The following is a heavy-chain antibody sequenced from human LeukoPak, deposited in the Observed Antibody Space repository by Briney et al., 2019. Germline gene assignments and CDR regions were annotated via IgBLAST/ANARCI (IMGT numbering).Heavy chain of an antibody. V-gene: IGHV1-8*01. CDR2: MNPNSGNT. CDR3: ARGFPPYYAAAGTLDH. D-gene: IGHD6-13*01. Sequence: ASVKVSCKASGYTFTSYDIHWVRQATGQGLEWMGRMNPNSGNTGYAQKFQGRVTMTRNTSISTAYMELSSPRSEDTAVYYCARGFPPYYAAAGTLDHWGQGALVTVSS. J-gene: IGHJ4*02. CDR1: GYTFTSYD.